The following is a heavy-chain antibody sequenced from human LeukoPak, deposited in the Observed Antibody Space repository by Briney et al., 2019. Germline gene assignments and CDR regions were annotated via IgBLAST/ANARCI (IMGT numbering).Heavy chain of an antibody. D-gene: IGHD2-15*01. CDR1: GFTFSSYA. CDR2: IKQDGSEK. CDR3: ARNGGRRCSGGSCYYDY. Sequence: GGSLRLSCAASGFTFSSYAMSWVRQAPGKGLEWVANIKQDGSEKYYVDSVKGRFTISRDNAKNSLYLQMNSLRAEDTAVYYCARNGGRRCSGGSCYYDYWGQGTLVTVSS. J-gene: IGHJ4*02. V-gene: IGHV3-7*05.